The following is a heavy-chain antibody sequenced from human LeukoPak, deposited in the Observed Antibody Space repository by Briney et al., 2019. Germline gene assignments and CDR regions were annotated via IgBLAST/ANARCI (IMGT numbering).Heavy chain of an antibody. Sequence: ASVKVSCKASGYTFTSYDINWVRQATGQGLEWMGWMSPNSGNTGYAQKFQGRVTMTRNTSISTAYMELNSLRSEDTAVYYCARTCGRDGYKYNYWGQGTLVTVSS. J-gene: IGHJ4*02. V-gene: IGHV1-8*01. CDR3: ARTCGRDGYKYNY. D-gene: IGHD5-24*01. CDR1: GYTFTSYD. CDR2: MSPNSGNT.